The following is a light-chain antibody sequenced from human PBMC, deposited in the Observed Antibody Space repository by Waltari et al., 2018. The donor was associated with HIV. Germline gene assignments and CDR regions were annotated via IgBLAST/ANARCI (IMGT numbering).Light chain of an antibody. CDR1: SSNIGAGYD. J-gene: IGLJ2*01. CDR3: QSYDSSLSGDVI. CDR2: GNH. V-gene: IGLV1-40*01. Sequence: QSVLTQPPSVSGAPGQRVTISCTGSSSNIGAGYDVHWYQQLPGTAPKLLIYGNHNRPAGVPDRFSGSKSGTSASLAITGLRAADEADYYCQSYDSSLSGDVIFGGGTTLTVL.